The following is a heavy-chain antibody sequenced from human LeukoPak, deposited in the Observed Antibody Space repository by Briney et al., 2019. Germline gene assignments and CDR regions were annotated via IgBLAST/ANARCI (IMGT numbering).Heavy chain of an antibody. CDR2: IYYSGST. CDR3: ARHITRLRPFDY. D-gene: IGHD3-10*01. CDR1: GGSISSSSYY. Sequence: PSETLSLTCTVSGGSISSSSYYWGWIRQPPGKGLEWIGSIYYSGSTYYNPSLKSRVTISVDTSKNQFSLKLSSVTAADTAVYYFARHITRLRPFDYWGQGNPVTVSS. J-gene: IGHJ4*02. V-gene: IGHV4-39*01.